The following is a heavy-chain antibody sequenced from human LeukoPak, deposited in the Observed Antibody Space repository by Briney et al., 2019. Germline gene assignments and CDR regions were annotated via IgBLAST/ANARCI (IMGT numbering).Heavy chain of an antibody. Sequence: SVKVSCKASGGTFSSYAISWVRQAPGQGLEWMGGIIPIFGTANYAQKFQGRVTITADESTSTAYMELSSLRSEDTAVYYCARDLDYYDSSGYSSDYWGQGTLVTVSS. CDR2: IIPIFGTA. CDR1: GGTFSSYA. CDR3: ARDLDYYDSSGYSSDY. J-gene: IGHJ4*02. D-gene: IGHD3-22*01. V-gene: IGHV1-69*13.